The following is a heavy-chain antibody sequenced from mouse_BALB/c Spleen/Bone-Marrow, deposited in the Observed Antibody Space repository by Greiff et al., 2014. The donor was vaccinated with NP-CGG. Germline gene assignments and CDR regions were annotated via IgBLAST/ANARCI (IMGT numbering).Heavy chain of an antibody. CDR2: ISSGGSYT. V-gene: IGHV5-9-3*01. Sequence: EVQVVESGGGLVKPGGSLKLSCAAPGFTFSSCAMSWVRQTPEKRLEWVATISSGGSYTYCLDSVKGRFTISRDNAKNTLYLQMSSLRSKDTAMYYCARAGRYDGNFDYWGQGTTLTVSS. CDR3: ARAGRYDGNFDY. J-gene: IGHJ2*01. CDR1: GFTFSSCA. D-gene: IGHD2-14*01.